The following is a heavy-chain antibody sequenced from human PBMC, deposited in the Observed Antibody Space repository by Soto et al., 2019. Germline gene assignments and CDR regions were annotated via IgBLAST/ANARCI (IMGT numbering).Heavy chain of an antibody. CDR2: ISGSGAST. V-gene: IGHV3-23*01. J-gene: IGHJ4*02. CDR1: GFTFSIYG. Sequence: EVQLLESGGGLVQPGGSLRLSCAASGFTFSIYGMTWVRQAPGKGLEWVSAISGSGASTYYADSVKGRFTISRDNSKNTLYLKMNSLRAEDTAIYYCAILGSGSAYWGQGTLVTVSS. D-gene: IGHD3-10*01. CDR3: AILGSGSAY.